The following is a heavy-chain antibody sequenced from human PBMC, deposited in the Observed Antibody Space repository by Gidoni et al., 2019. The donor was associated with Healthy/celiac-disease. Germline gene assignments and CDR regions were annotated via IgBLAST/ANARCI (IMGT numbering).Heavy chain of an antibody. J-gene: IGHJ4*02. D-gene: IGHD6-19*01. CDR2: ISGSGGST. CDR3: AKTPSVAGLFDLYFDY. V-gene: IGHV3-23*04. Sequence: EVQLVESGGGLVQPGGSLRLSCAASGLTFSSYAMSWVRQAPGKGLEWGSAISGSGGSTYYADSVKGRFTISRDNSKNTLYLQMNSLRAEDTAVYYCAKTPSVAGLFDLYFDYWGQGTLVTVSS. CDR1: GLTFSSYA.